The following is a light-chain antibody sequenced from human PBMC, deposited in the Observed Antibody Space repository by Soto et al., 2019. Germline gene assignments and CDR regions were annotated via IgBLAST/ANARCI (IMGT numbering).Light chain of an antibody. J-gene: IGKJ2*01. V-gene: IGKV1-5*03. Sequence: DIQMTQSPSTLSASVGDRVTITCLASQTISNWLAWYQQRPGKAPNLLIYKASNLESGVSSRFSGSGSGTEFTLTISSLQPDDFATYYCQHYNSYPYTFGQGTKLEIK. CDR1: QTISNW. CDR3: QHYNSYPYT. CDR2: KAS.